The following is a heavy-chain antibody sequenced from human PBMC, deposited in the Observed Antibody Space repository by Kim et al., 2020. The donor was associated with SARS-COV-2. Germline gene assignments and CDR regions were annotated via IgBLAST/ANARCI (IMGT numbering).Heavy chain of an antibody. D-gene: IGHD3-10*01. V-gene: IGHV1-24*01. Sequence: ASVKVSCKLSGYTLTELSMHWVRQAPGKGLEWMGGFDPEDGETIYAQKFQGRVTMTEDTSTDTAYMELSSLRSEDTAVYYCATGFVLDGSLRPNYYYYYGMDVWGKGTTVTVSS. J-gene: IGHJ6*04. CDR2: FDPEDGET. CDR3: ATGFVLDGSLRPNYYYYYGMDV. CDR1: GYTLTELS.